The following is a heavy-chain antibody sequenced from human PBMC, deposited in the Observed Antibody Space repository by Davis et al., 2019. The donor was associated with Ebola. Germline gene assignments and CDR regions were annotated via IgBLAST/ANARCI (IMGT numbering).Heavy chain of an antibody. J-gene: IGHJ4*02. CDR2: IYYSGST. Sequence: PSETLSLTCTVSGGSISSGGYYWSWIRQHPGKGLEWIGYIYYSGSTNYNPSLKSRVTISVDTSKNQFSLKLSSVTAADTAVYYCARKGSSGWYGMDYWGQGTLVTVSS. CDR1: GGSISSGGYY. CDR3: ARKGSSGWYGMDY. V-gene: IGHV4-61*08. D-gene: IGHD6-19*01.